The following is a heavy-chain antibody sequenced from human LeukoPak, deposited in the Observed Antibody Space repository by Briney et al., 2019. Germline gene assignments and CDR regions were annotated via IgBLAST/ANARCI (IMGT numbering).Heavy chain of an antibody. CDR1: GFTFNSYA. V-gene: IGHV3-30*01. CDR3: ARAPGYCSSTSCHDAFDI. Sequence: GSLRLSCAASGFTFNSYAMLWVRQAPGQGLEGVAVISYDGSNKYYVDSVKGRFTISRDNSKNTLYLQMNSLRAEDTAVYYCARAPGYCSSTSCHDAFDIWGQGTMVTVSS. J-gene: IGHJ3*02. D-gene: IGHD2-2*01. CDR2: ISYDGSNK.